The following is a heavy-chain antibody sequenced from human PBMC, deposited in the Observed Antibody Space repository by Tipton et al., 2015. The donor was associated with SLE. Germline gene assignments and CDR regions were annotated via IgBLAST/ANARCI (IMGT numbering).Heavy chain of an antibody. Sequence: QLVQSGAEVKKPGESLRISCKGSGYSFTSYWISWVRQMPGKGLEWMGRIDPSDSHTNYSPSFQGHVTISADKSISTAYLQWSSLKASDSAMYYCARRASPYYGGNSDYYYYMDVWGKGTTVTVSS. CDR2: IDPSDSHT. V-gene: IGHV5-10-1*01. CDR1: GYSFTSYW. D-gene: IGHD4-23*01. J-gene: IGHJ6*03. CDR3: ARRASPYYGGNSDYYYYMDV.